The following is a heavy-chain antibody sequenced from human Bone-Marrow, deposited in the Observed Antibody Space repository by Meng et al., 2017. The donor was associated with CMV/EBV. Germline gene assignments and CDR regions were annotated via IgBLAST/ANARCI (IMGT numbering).Heavy chain of an antibody. Sequence: GSLRLSCAVSGYSISSAYYWGWVRQPPRKGLVWIWSIYHSGSTYYNPSLTSRVTISVDTSKNQFSLKLSSVTAADTAVYYCARETSMPRGLFDYWGQGTLVTVSS. V-gene: IGHV4-38-2*02. CDR1: GYSISSAYY. CDR3: ARETSMPRGLFDY. CDR2: IYHSGST. D-gene: IGHD2/OR15-2a*01. J-gene: IGHJ4*02.